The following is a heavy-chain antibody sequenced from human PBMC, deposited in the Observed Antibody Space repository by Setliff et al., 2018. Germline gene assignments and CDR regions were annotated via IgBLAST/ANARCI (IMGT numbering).Heavy chain of an antibody. CDR1: GDPMSSRRYY. Sequence: SETLSLTCTVSGDPMSSRRYYWAWIRQPAGKGLEWIGQIYTSWSTNYNPSLKSRVTMSVDTTKNQFSLKLTSVTAADTAVYYCARVSGFLYADVWGKGTTVTVSS. CDR3: ARVSGFLYADV. J-gene: IGHJ6*04. V-gene: IGHV4-61*09. D-gene: IGHD3-3*01. CDR2: IYTSWST.